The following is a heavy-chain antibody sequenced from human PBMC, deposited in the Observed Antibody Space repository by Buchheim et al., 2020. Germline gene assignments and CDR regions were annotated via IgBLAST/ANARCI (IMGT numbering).Heavy chain of an antibody. D-gene: IGHD1/OR15-1a*01. CDR2: INNDGVQT. CDR1: GFGFSNYW. V-gene: IGHV3-7*01. Sequence: HLVESGGGVVRPGGSLRLSCAASGFGFSNYWMSWVRQVPGKGLEWVANINNDGVQTYYVASMKGRFTISRDNAKNSLFLQMNSLRADDTAVYYCARSPSTGTVDYWGQGTL. J-gene: IGHJ4*02. CDR3: ARSPSTGTVDY.